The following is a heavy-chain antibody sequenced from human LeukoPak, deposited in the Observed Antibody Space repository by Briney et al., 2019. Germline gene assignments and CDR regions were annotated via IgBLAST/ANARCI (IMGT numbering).Heavy chain of an antibody. CDR1: GYTFTSYA. D-gene: IGHD2-2*01. CDR2: INTHTGNP. CDR3: ARQGPGYCGSPRCYGVAS. J-gene: IGHJ4*02. V-gene: IGHV7-4-1*02. Sequence: ASVKVSCKASGYTFTSYAMNWVRQAPGQGLEWMGWINTHTGNPTYAQGFTGRFVFSLDTSVSTAYLQISSLKAEDTAMYYCARQGPGYCGSPRCYGVASWGQGTQVSVSS.